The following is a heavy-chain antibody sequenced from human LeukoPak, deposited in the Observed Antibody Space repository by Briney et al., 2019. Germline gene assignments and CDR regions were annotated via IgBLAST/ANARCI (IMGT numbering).Heavy chain of an antibody. D-gene: IGHD3-16*01. CDR1: GYTFIRYA. CDR3: ARHDNDDDFDY. V-gene: IGHV7-4-1*02. CDR2: INMYTANP. Sequence: ASVKVSCKASGYTFIRYAINWLRQVPGQGLEWMGWINMYTANPAYAQGFTERFVFSLDTSVSTAHLEISNLKAEDTAVHYCARHDNDDDFDYWGQGTLSPSPQ. J-gene: IGHJ4*02.